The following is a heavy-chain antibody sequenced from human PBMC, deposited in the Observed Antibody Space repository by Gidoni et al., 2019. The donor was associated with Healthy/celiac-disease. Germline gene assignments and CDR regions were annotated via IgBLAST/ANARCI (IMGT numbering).Heavy chain of an antibody. J-gene: IGHJ4*02. CDR2: INPSGGST. V-gene: IGHV1-46*01. CDR3: ARVGPPSYSSSWYYFDY. D-gene: IGHD6-13*01. Sequence: QVQLVQSGAEVKKPGASVKVSCKASGYTFTSYYMHWVRQAPGQGLEWMGIINPSGGSTSYAQKFQGRVTMTRDTSTSTVYMELSSLRSEDTAVYYCARVGPPSYSSSWYYFDYWGQGTLVTVSS. CDR1: GYTFTSYY.